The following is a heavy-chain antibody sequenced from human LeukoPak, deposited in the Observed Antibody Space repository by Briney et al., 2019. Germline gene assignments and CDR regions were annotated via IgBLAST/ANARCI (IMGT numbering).Heavy chain of an antibody. V-gene: IGHV4-30-4*08. D-gene: IGHD6-13*01. CDR3: ARSSLYSSSWYFDY. Sequence: SQTLSLTCTVSGGSISSGDYYWSWIRQPPGKGLEWIGYIYYSGSTYYNPSLKSRVTISVDTSENQFSLKLSSVTAADTAVYYCARSSLYSSSWYFDYWGQGTLVTVSS. J-gene: IGHJ4*02. CDR1: GGSISSGDYY. CDR2: IYYSGST.